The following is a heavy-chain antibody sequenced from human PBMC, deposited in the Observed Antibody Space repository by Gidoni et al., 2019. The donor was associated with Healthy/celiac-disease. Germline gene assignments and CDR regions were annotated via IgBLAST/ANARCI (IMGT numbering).Heavy chain of an antibody. CDR3: ATGLGYCSGGSCYSSADYYGMDV. CDR2: FDPEDGET. CDR1: GYTLTELS. J-gene: IGHJ6*02. V-gene: IGHV1-24*01. Sequence: QVQLVQSGAEVKKPGASVKVSCKVSGYTLTELSMHWVRQAPGKGLEWMGGFDPEDGETIYAQKFQGRVTMTEDTSTDTAYMELSSLRSEDTAVYYCATGLGYCSGGSCYSSADYYGMDVWGQGTTVTVSS. D-gene: IGHD2-15*01.